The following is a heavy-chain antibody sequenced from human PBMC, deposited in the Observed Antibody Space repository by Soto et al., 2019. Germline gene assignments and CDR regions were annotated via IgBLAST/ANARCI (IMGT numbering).Heavy chain of an antibody. Sequence: GGSLRLSCAASGFTFSSYGMHWVRQAPGKGLEWVAVIYYDGSNKYYADSVKGRFTISRDNSRNTLYLQMNSLRAEDTAVYYCARDESYCSSTSCYVYYYYAMDVWGQGTTVTVSS. D-gene: IGHD2-2*01. CDR1: GFTFSSYG. CDR2: IYYDGSNK. J-gene: IGHJ6*02. CDR3: ARDESYCSSTSCYVYYYYAMDV. V-gene: IGHV3-33*01.